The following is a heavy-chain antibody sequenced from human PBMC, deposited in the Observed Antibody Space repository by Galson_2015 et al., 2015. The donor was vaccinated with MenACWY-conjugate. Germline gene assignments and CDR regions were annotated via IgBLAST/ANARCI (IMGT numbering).Heavy chain of an antibody. J-gene: IGHJ5*02. CDR1: GFTFSSYW. D-gene: IGHD6-13*01. CDR3: ARGGQGLEAAEDNWFDP. V-gene: IGHV3-74*01. CDR2: INSDGSST. Sequence: SLRLSCAASGFTFSSYWMHWVRQGPGRGPVWVSRINSDGSSTNYADSVKGRFTISRDNAKNTLYLQMNSLRAEDTAVYYRARGGQGLEAAEDNWFDPWGQGTLVTVSS.